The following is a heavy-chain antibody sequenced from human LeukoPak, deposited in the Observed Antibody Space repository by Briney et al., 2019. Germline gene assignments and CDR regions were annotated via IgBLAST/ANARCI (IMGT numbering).Heavy chain of an antibody. CDR3: ARGGYSYGYWSFDY. CDR2: IYYSGST. V-gene: IGHV4-59*01. J-gene: IGHJ4*02. Sequence: SETLSLTCTVSGGSISSYYWSWIRQPPGKGLEWSGYIYYSGSTNYNPSLKSRVTISVDTSKNQFSLKLSSVTAADTAVYYCARGGYSYGYWSFDYWGQGTLVTVSS. CDR1: GGSISSYY. D-gene: IGHD5-18*01.